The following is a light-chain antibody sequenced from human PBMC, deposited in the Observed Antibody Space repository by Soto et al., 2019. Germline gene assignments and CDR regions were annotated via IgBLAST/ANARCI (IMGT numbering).Light chain of an antibody. CDR3: QQYGSSWWT. CDR1: QTVSNNY. J-gene: IGKJ1*01. Sequence: EIVLTQSPGTLSLSPGERATLSCRASQTVSNNYLAWYQQKPGQAPRLLIYGASSRATGIPDRFRGSGSGTDFTLTISRLEPEDFAMYLCQQYGSSWWTFGQGNKVEIK. V-gene: IGKV3-20*01. CDR2: GAS.